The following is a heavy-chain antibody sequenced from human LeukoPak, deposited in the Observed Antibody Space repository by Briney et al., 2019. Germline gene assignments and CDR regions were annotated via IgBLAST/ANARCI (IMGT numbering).Heavy chain of an antibody. Sequence: GGSLKLSCAASGFAFRTYSMHWVRQAPGKGLEWLAVITYDGKVQHYTDSVKGRFTVSRDNSKKTLYLQMISLRPEDTAFYYCAREERMGATYYLDAWGRGTLVTVSS. J-gene: IGHJ4*02. CDR1: GFAFRTYS. CDR3: AREERMGATYYLDA. D-gene: IGHD1-26*01. CDR2: ITYDGKVQ. V-gene: IGHV3-30*04.